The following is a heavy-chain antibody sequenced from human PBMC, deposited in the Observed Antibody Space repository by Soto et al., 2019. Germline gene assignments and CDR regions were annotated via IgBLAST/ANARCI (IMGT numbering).Heavy chain of an antibody. Sequence: QVQLQESGPGLVKPSETLSLTCTVSGASVSSGNYYWSWIRQPPGKRLECIVYISYSGSTSYNPSRKSRVTIAIDTSKYQFSLKLSSVTAADTAVYYCARGSGSYYAYWGQGTLVTVSS. V-gene: IGHV4-61*01. CDR3: ARGSGSYYAY. CDR1: GASVSSGNYY. J-gene: IGHJ4*02. CDR2: ISYSGST. D-gene: IGHD1-26*01.